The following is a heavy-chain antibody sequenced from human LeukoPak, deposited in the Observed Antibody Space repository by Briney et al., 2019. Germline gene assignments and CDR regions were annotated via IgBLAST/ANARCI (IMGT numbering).Heavy chain of an antibody. CDR1: GFTFSSYA. J-gene: IGHJ4*02. CDR2: ISGSGGST. D-gene: IGHD5-12*01. Sequence: PGGSLRLSCAASGFTFSSYAMSWVRRAPGKGLEWVSAISGSGGSTYYADSVKGRFTISRDNSKNTLYLQMHSLRAEDTAVYYCANGYSGYDQPFDYWGQGTLVTVSS. CDR3: ANGYSGYDQPFDY. V-gene: IGHV3-23*01.